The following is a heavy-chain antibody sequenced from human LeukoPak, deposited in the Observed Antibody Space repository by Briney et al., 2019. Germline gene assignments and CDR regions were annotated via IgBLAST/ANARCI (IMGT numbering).Heavy chain of an antibody. CDR3: ARVGPINWFDP. CDR2: IKQDGSEK. CDR1: GFTFSSYW. Sequence: GGSLRLSCAASGFTFSSYWMSWVRQAPGKGLEWVANIKQDGSEKYYVDSVKGRFTISRDNAKSSLYLQMNSLRAEDTAVYYCARVGPINWFDPWGQGTLVTVSS. J-gene: IGHJ5*02. V-gene: IGHV3-7*01.